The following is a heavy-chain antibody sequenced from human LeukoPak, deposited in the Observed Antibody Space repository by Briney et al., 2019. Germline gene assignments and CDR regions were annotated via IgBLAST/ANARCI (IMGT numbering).Heavy chain of an antibody. D-gene: IGHD5-12*01. J-gene: IGHJ5*02. CDR3: ARDRGSGYFWFDP. CDR1: GCSISSGYY. CDR2: FYHSGST. Sequence: SETLSLTCTDSGCSISSGYYWGWIRQPPGKGLEWNGSFYHSGSTYYNPSLKSRVNISVDTPKNQFSLKLSSVTAADTAVYYCARDRGSGYFWFDPWGQGTLVTVSS. V-gene: IGHV4-38-2*02.